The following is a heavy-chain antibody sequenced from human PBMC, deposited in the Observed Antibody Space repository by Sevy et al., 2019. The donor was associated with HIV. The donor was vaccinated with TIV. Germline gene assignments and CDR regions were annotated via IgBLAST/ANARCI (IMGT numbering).Heavy chain of an antibody. CDR1: GDPINTYY. CDR3: ARLRWDLVVVPGATPGCYFDS. D-gene: IGHD2-2*02. V-gene: IGHV4-59*08. CDR2: VSHSGNT. J-gene: IGHJ4*02. Sequence: SETLSLTCTVSGDPINTYYWSWIRQPPGKGLEWIGYVSHSGNTNYNPSLTSRVAMSVDTSTNQFPLKVKSVTAADTAVYYCARLRWDLVVVPGATPGCYFDSWGQGTLVTVSS.